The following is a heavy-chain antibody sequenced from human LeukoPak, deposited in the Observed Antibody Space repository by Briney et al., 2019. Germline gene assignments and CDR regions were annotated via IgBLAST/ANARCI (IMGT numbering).Heavy chain of an antibody. V-gene: IGHV1-18*01. CDR3: ARDQGLTAPPPYGLDV. CDR2: ISAYNGDT. Sequence: ASVKVSCKASGYTFTNFGLSWVRQAPGQGLEWMGWISAYNGDTYYAQRFHGRVTMTTDTSTSTVYMELSSLRSEETAVYYCARDQGLTAPPPYGLDVWGQGTTVIVSS. J-gene: IGHJ6*02. CDR1: GYTFTNFG. D-gene: IGHD5-18*01.